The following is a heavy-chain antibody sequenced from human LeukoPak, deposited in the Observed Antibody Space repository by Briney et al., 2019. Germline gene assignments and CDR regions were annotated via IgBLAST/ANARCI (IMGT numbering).Heavy chain of an antibody. CDR2: ISSSSSYI. Sequence: GGSLRLSCAASGFTFSSYSMNWVRQAPGKGLEWVSSISSSSSYIYYADSVKGRFTISRDNSKNTLYLQMNSLRAEDTAVYYCARHGDYGGYYFDYWGQGTLVTVSS. CDR3: ARHGDYGGYYFDY. CDR1: GFTFSSYS. D-gene: IGHD4-23*01. J-gene: IGHJ4*02. V-gene: IGHV3-21*04.